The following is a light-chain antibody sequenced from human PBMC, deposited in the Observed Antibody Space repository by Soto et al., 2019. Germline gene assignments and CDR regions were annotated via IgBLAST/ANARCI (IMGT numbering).Light chain of an antibody. CDR3: QQYGSSRWT. J-gene: IGKJ1*01. CDR1: QSVSSTY. Sequence: PGERATLSCRASQSVSSTYLAWYQQKPGQAPRPLISAASSRATGIPDRFSGSVSGTDFTLTISRLEPEDFAVYYCQQYGSSRWTFGQGTKV. V-gene: IGKV3-20*01. CDR2: AAS.